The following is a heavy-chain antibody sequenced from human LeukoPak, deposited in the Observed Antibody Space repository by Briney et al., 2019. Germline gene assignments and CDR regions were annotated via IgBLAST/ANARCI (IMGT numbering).Heavy chain of an antibody. D-gene: IGHD3-10*01. V-gene: IGHV4-59*01. J-gene: IGHJ3*02. CDR3: AREPGGDAFDI. CDR2: IYYSGST. CDR1: GGSISSYY. Sequence: SETLSLTCTVSGGSISSYYWSWIRQPPGKGPEWIGYIYYSGSTNYNPSLKSRVTISVDTSKNQFSLKLSSVTAAGTAVYYCAREPGGDAFDIWGQETMVTVSS.